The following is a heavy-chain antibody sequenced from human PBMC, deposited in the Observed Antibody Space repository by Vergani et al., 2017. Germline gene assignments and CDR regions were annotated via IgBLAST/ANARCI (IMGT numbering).Heavy chain of an antibody. D-gene: IGHD6-13*01. CDR2: IIPIFGTA. CDR1: GGPFSSYA. V-gene: IGHV1-69*01. CDR3: ARGGEYSSSWHDAFDI. Sequence: QVQLVQSGAEVKKPGSSVKVSCKASGGPFSSYAISWVRQAPGQGLEWMGGIIPIFGTANYAQKFQGRVTITADESTSTAYMELSSLRSEDTAVYYCARGGEYSSSWHDAFDIWGQGRMVTVSS. J-gene: IGHJ3*02.